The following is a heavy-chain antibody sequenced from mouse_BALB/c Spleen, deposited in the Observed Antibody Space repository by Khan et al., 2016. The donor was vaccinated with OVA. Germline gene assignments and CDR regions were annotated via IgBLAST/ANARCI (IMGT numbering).Heavy chain of an antibody. CDR2: INTYTGDA. V-gene: IGHV9-3-1*01. CDR3: ARGGYNGTMDY. J-gene: IGHJ4*01. D-gene: IGHD2-14*01. Sequence: QIQLVQSGPELKKPGETVKISCKASGYTFTIYGMHWVRQAPGKGLKWIGWINTYTGDATYDDDFKGRVAFSLENSASTAFLQMNNLTYEDSAIYCCARGGYNGTMDYWGQGTSVTVSS. CDR1: GYTFTIYG.